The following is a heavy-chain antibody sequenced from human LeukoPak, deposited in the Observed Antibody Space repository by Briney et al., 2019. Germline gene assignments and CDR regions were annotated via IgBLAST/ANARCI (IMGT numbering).Heavy chain of an antibody. J-gene: IGHJ6*04. CDR3: ATDIISWFGEFDYGLVV. V-gene: IGHV3-30*03. D-gene: IGHD3-10*01. CDR2: ISYDGSNK. CDR1: GFTFSDYG. Sequence: GGSLRLSCAASGFTFSDYGMHWVRQAPGKGLEWVALISYDGSNKYYADSVKGRFTISRDNSKNTLYLHMNSQKAEDTAVYSSATDIISWFGEFDYGLVVWGKEPTVTVS.